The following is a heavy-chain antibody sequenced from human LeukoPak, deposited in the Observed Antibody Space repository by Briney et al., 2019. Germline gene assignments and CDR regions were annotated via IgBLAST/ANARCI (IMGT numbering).Heavy chain of an antibody. CDR3: ARSPAGVTIGRFDD. D-gene: IGHD3-10*01. J-gene: IGHJ4*02. Sequence: SETLSLTCVVSGYSITNAYYWGWIRQPPGRGLEGIWIISHSGSTYYNPSLKSRVRFSIDTARNEFSLNLDSVTAADTAYYYCARSPAGVTIGRFDDWGQGTLVTVSS. CDR1: GYSITNAYY. CDR2: ISHSGST. V-gene: IGHV4-38-2*01.